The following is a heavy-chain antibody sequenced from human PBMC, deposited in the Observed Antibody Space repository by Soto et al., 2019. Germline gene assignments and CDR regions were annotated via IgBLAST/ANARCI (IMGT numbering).Heavy chain of an antibody. CDR1: GGSISSGGYY. CDR2: IYYSGST. J-gene: IGHJ4*02. Sequence: SETLSLTCTVSGGSISSGGYYWSWIRQHPGKGLEWIGYIYYSGSTYYNPSLKSRVTISVDTSKNQFSLKLSSVTAADTAVYYCARADTAMVIVRKRGAYYFDYWGQGTLVTVSS. CDR3: ARADTAMVIVRKRGAYYFDY. D-gene: IGHD5-18*01. V-gene: IGHV4-31*03.